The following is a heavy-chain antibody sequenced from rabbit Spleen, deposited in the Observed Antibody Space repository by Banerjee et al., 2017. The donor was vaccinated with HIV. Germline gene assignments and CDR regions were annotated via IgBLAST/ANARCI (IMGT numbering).Heavy chain of an antibody. CDR2: IYPDYGST. V-gene: IGHV1S47*01. D-gene: IGHD6-1*01. CDR1: GIDFSSYG. Sequence: QEQLVESGGGLVTLGGSLKLSCKASGIDFSSYGISWVRQAPGKGLEWIAYIYPDYGSTDYASWVNGRFTISLDNAQNTVFLQMTSLTAADTATYFCAIRAGYGYATGYFNLWGPGTLVTVS. J-gene: IGHJ4*01. CDR3: AIRAGYGYATGYFNL.